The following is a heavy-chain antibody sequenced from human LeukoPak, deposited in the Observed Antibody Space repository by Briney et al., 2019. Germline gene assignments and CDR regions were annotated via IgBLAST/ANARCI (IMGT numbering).Heavy chain of an antibody. CDR3: ARDLAAAGPALGY. V-gene: IGHV3-30-3*01. CDR1: GFTFSSYA. D-gene: IGHD6-13*01. J-gene: IGHJ4*02. Sequence: GGSLRLSCAASGFTFSSYAMHWVRQAPGKGLEWVAVISYDGSNKYYADSVKGRFTISRDNSKNTLYLQMNSLRAEDTAVYYCARDLAAAGPALGYWGQGTLVTVSS. CDR2: ISYDGSNK.